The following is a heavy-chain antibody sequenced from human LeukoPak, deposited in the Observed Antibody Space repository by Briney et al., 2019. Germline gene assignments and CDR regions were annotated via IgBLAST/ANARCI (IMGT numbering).Heavy chain of an antibody. Sequence: ASVKVSCKASGYTFTSYDINWVRQATGQGLEWMGWMNPNSGSTGYAQKFQGRVTMTRNTSISTAYMELSSLRSEDTAVYYCARVPAATYNWFDPWGQGTLVTVSS. J-gene: IGHJ5*02. D-gene: IGHD2-2*01. CDR2: MNPNSGST. CDR1: GYTFTSYD. CDR3: ARVPAATYNWFDP. V-gene: IGHV1-8*01.